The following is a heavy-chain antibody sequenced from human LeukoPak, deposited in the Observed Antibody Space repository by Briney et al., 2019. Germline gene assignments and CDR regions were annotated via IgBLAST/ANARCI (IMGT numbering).Heavy chain of an antibody. D-gene: IGHD1-26*01. V-gene: IGHV4-61*01. J-gene: IGHJ5*02. CDR2: IYYSGTT. CDR1: GGSVSSGSYY. Sequence: SETLSLTCTVSGGSVSSGSYYWSWIRQPPGKGLEWIGYIYYSGTTNYNPSLKSRVTISIDSSKNQFSLKLSSVTAADMAVFYCARGGGGTYYNWFDPWGQGTLVTVSS. CDR3: ARGGGGTYYNWFDP.